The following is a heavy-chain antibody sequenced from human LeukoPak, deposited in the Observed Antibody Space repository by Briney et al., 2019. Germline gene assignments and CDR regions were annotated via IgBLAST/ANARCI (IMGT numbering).Heavy chain of an antibody. V-gene: IGHV6-1*01. CDR3: ARILYDSGGYYYFDY. D-gene: IGHD3-22*01. CDR2: TYYRSHWYN. J-gene: IGHJ4*02. Sequence: SQTLSLTCTISGDSVSSNSAAWNWIRQSPSRGLEWLGRTYYRSHWYNDYAVSVKGRITINPDTSKNQFSLQLNSVTPEDTAVYYCARILYDSGGYYYFDYWGQGTLVTVS. CDR1: GDSVSSNSAA.